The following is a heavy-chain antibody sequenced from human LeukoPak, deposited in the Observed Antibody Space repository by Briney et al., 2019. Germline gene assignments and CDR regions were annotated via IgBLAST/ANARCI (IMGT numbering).Heavy chain of an antibody. V-gene: IGHV3-30-3*01. CDR1: GFTFSSYA. Sequence: GGSLRLSCAASGFTFSSYAMHWVRQAPGKGLEWVAVISYDGSNKYYADPVKGRFTISRDNSKNTLYLQMNSLRAEDTAVYYCAKGSKLRFLEWSTVGAFDIWGQGTMVTVSS. D-gene: IGHD3-3*01. J-gene: IGHJ3*02. CDR2: ISYDGSNK. CDR3: AKGSKLRFLEWSTVGAFDI.